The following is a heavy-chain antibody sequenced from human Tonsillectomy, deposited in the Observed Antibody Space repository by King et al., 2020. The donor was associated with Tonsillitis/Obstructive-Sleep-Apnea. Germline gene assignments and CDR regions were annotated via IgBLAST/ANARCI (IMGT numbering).Heavy chain of an antibody. CDR2: ISSSSSDI. J-gene: IGHJ2*01. D-gene: IGHD2-2*01. Sequence: VQLVESGGGLVKPGGSLRLSCAVSGFTFSSYCMNWVRQAPGKGLEWVSSISSSSSDIYYADSAKGRFTISRDNAKNSLYLQMNSLRAEDTAVYYCARAPGRPAWYFDLWGRGTLVTVSS. V-gene: IGHV3-21*01. CDR1: GFTFSSYC. CDR3: ARAPGRPAWYFDL.